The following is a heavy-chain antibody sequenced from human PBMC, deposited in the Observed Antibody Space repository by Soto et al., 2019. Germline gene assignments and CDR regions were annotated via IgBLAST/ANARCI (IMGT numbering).Heavy chain of an antibody. Sequence: QVHLVQSGAEVKKPWASVKVSCKASGYTFTSYAMHWVRQAPGQRVEWMGWMNAGNGNTKYSQKFQGRVTITRDTSASTAYSELSSLRTEDTAVYYCARPRTSGSNYQGYAFDIWGQGTMVTVSS. CDR3: ARPRTSGSNYQGYAFDI. J-gene: IGHJ3*02. CDR2: MNAGNGNT. V-gene: IGHV1-3*01. CDR1: GYTFTSYA. D-gene: IGHD1-26*01.